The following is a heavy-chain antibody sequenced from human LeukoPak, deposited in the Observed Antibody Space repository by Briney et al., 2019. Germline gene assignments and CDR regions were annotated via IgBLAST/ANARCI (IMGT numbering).Heavy chain of an antibody. D-gene: IGHD3-16*02. CDR1: GYSITSGYY. CDR3: ARQGQISAFDI. Sequence: SETLSLTCTVSGYSITSGYYWGWIRQPPGKGLEWIGSIYHSGSTYYNPSLESRVIISVDRSKNQFSLNLYSVTAADTAVYYCARQGQISAFDIWGQGNLVIVSS. J-gene: IGHJ4*02. V-gene: IGHV4-38-2*02. CDR2: IYHSGST.